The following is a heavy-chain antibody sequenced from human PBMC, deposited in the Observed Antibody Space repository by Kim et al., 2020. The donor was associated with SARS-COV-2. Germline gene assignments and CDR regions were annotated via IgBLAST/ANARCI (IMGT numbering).Heavy chain of an antibody. CDR1: GFTFSSYG. V-gene: IGHV3-30*18. Sequence: GGSLRLSCAASGFTFSSYGMHWVRQAPGKGLEWVAVISYDGSNKYYADSVKGRFTISRDNSKNTLYLQMNSLRAEDTAVYYCAKDPTPHSSGKDDAFDIWGQGTMVTVSS. J-gene: IGHJ3*02. CDR3: AKDPTPHSSGKDDAFDI. D-gene: IGHD3-22*01. CDR2: ISYDGSNK.